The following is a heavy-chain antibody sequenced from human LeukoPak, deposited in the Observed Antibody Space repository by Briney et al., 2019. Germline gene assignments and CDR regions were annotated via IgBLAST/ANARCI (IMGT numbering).Heavy chain of an antibody. Sequence: GASVKVSCKASGYTFTSYGIGWVRQAPGQGLEWMGWISAYNGNTNYAQKLQGRVTMTTDTSTSTAYMELRSLRSEDTAVYYCASEPPFYDILTAYSPYPWGQGTLVTVSS. J-gene: IGHJ5*02. V-gene: IGHV1-18*01. CDR1: GYTFTSYG. D-gene: IGHD3-9*01. CDR2: ISAYNGNT. CDR3: ASEPPFYDILTAYSPYP.